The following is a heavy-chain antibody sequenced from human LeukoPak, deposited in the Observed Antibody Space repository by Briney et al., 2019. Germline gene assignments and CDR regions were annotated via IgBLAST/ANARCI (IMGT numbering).Heavy chain of an antibody. J-gene: IGHJ4*02. V-gene: IGHV1-69*01. CDR2: IIPIFGTA. Sequence: GSSVKVSCKASGGTFSSYAISWVRQAPGQGLEWMGGIIPIFGTANYAQKFQGRVTITADESTSTAYMELSSLRPEDTAVYYCARDLRAFREPFGYNWNYLGYWGQGTLVTVSS. D-gene: IGHD1-20*01. CDR1: GGTFSSYA. CDR3: ARDLRAFREPFGYNWNYLGY.